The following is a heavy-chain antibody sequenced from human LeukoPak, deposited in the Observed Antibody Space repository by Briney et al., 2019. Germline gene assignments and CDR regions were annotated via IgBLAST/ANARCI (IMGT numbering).Heavy chain of an antibody. CDR2: IYRSGTT. CDR3: SRLSHVAGAPKVSWFDP. Sequence: PSETLSLTCTVPAYSISDGWVWGMIRQPPGKGLGWIGSIYRSGTTYYNPSLKSRVTMSVDTSNNQFSLKLTSVTAADTAMYYCSRLSHVAGAPKVSWFDPWGQGTLVTVSS. V-gene: IGHV4-38-2*02. J-gene: IGHJ5*02. CDR1: AYSISDGWV. D-gene: IGHD1-26*01.